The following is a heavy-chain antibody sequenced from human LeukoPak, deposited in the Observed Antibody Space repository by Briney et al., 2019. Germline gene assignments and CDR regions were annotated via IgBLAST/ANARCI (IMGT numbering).Heavy chain of an antibody. CDR2: IKQDGSEK. CDR3: ARDSGFSGTQRGEY. V-gene: IGHV3-7*01. J-gene: IGHJ4*02. Sequence: GGSLRLSCAASGFTFSSYWMSWVRQAPGKGLEWMANIKQDGSEKYYVDSVKGRFTISRDNAKNSLYLQMNSLRAEDTAVYYCARDSGFSGTQRGEYWGQGTLVTVSS. D-gene: IGHD3/OR15-3a*01. CDR1: GFTFSSYW.